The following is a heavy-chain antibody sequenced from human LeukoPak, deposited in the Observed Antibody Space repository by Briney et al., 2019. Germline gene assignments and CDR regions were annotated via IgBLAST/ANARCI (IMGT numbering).Heavy chain of an antibody. CDR2: ISYDGSNK. V-gene: IGHV3-30*04. CDR3: ARDPLFDY. Sequence: GGSLRLSCAASGFTFSSYAMHWVRQAPGKGLKWVAVISYDGSNKYYADSVKGRFTISRDNSKNTLYLQMNSLRAEDTAVYYCARDPLFDYWGQGTLVTVSS. CDR1: GFTFSSYA. J-gene: IGHJ4*02.